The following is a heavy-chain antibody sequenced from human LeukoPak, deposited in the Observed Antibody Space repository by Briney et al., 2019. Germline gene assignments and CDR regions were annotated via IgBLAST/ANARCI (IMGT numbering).Heavy chain of an antibody. CDR2: ISAGGAST. D-gene: IGHD3-22*01. J-gene: IGHJ6*03. V-gene: IGHV3-23*01. Sequence: GGSLRLSCAASGPTFSSTGMTCVRQAPGKGLEWVSSISAGGASTYYADSVKGRFTISRDNSRDTLYLQMNSLRAEDTAVYYCARMWLLSYYIDFWGKGTTVTVS. CDR3: ARMWLLSYYIDF. CDR1: GPTFSSTG.